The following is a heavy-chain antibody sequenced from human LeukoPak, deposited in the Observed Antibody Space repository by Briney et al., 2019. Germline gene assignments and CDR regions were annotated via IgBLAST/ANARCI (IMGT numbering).Heavy chain of an antibody. CDR2: IYTSGST. V-gene: IGHV4-4*09. J-gene: IGHJ4*02. Sequence: PSETLSLTCTVSGGSISSYYWSWIRQPPGKGLEWIGYIYTSGSTNYNPSLKCRVTISVDTSKNQFSLKLSSVTAADTAVYYCARTRPAQFLDYWGQGTLVTVSS. CDR3: ARTRPAQFLDY. D-gene: IGHD5-24*01. CDR1: GGSISSYY.